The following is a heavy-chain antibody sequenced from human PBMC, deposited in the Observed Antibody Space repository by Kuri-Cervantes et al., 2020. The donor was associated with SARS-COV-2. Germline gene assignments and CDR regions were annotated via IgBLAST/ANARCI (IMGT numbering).Heavy chain of an antibody. Sequence: SVNVSCKASGYTFTSYGISWVRQAPGQGLEWMGWISAYNGNTNYAQKLQGRVTMTRNSSISTAYMELSSLRSEDTAVYYCATGPPIQQLVKFWFDPWGQGTLVTVSS. CDR3: ATGPPIQQLVKFWFDP. J-gene: IGHJ5*02. V-gene: IGHV1-18*01. CDR1: GYTFTSYG. CDR2: ISAYNGNT. D-gene: IGHD6-13*01.